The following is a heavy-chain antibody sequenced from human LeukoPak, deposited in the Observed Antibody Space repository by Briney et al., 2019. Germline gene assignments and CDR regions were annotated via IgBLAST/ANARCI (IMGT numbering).Heavy chain of an antibody. CDR1: GYTFTDYY. CDR2: VDPEDGET. CDR3: ATGDRITMIVVVPFQH. V-gene: IGHV1-69-2*01. J-gene: IGHJ1*01. Sequence: ASVKVSCKVSGYTFTDYYMHWVQQAPGKGLEWMGLVDPEDGETIYAEKFQGRVTITADTSTDTAYMELSSLRSEDTAVYYCATGDRITMIVVVPFQHWGQGTLVTVCS. D-gene: IGHD3-22*01.